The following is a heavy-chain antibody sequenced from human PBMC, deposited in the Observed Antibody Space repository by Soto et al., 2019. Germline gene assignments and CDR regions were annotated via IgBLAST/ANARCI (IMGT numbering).Heavy chain of an antibody. CDR3: TRTMTTAAFDI. J-gene: IGHJ3*02. CDR2: IRSKANSYAT. Sequence: EVQLVESGGGLVQPGGSLKLSCAASGFTFSGSAMHWVRQASGKGLEWVGRIRSKANSYATAYAASVKGRFTIFRDDSKDPALPTKNRLKTEDTAFYYCTRTMTTAAFDIWGQGTMVTVSS. CDR1: GFTFSGSA. D-gene: IGHD4-17*01. V-gene: IGHV3-73*02.